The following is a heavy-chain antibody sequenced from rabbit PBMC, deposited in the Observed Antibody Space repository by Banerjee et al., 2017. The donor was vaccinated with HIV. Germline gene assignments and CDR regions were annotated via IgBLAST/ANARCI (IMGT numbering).Heavy chain of an antibody. J-gene: IGHJ4*01. CDR3: ARDLTGVIGWNLNL. D-gene: IGHD1-1*01. Sequence: QEQLEESGGDLVKPEGSLTLTCTASGFSFSNKYVMCWVRQAPGKGLEYIGCIYAGSRDTTYYASWAKGRFTISKTSWTTVTLQMTSLTAADTATYFCARDLTGVIGWNLNLWGPGTLVTVS. CDR2: IYAGSRDTT. CDR1: GFSFSNKYV. V-gene: IGHV1S45*01.